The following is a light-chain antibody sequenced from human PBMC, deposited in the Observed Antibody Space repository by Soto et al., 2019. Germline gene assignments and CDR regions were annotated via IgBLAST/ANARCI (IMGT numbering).Light chain of an antibody. Sequence: EVVMTQSPATLSVSPGERVTLSCWASQSVNNNLAWYQQKPGQAPRLLIYDTSSWATGIPARFSGSGSGAEFTLTINSLQSEDFAIYFCQQYDHWPLTFGQGTKLEI. J-gene: IGKJ2*01. CDR2: DTS. V-gene: IGKV3-15*01. CDR3: QQYDHWPLT. CDR1: QSVNNN.